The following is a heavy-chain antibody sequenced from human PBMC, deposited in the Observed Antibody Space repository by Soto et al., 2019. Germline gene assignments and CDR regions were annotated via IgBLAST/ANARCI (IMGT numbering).Heavy chain of an antibody. D-gene: IGHD1-26*01. CDR1: GFTFRSYA. Sequence: QVQLVDSGGGVVQPGRSLRLSCEASGFTFRSYAMHWVRQAPGKGLEWVALISFDGSKKQYADSVNGRFTISRDNSKSTLSLQMNSLTIQDTAVYYCARSGSSFPFDHWGQGTLVPVSS. CDR2: ISFDGSKK. CDR3: ARSGSSFPFDH. J-gene: IGHJ4*02. V-gene: IGHV3-30*04.